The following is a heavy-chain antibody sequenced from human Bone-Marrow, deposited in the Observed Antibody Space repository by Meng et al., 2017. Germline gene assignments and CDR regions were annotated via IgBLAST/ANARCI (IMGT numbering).Heavy chain of an antibody. CDR1: GFTFSNAW. Sequence: GESLKISCAASGFTFSNAWMTWLRQARGRGLEWIGRMKSNVDGGTVDYAAAVKGRFFLSREDSENTFYMPMNSLTTGDTAVYYCSGHVDYWGHGTLVTVSS. CDR3: SGHVDY. V-gene: IGHV3-15*01. J-gene: IGHJ4*01. CDR2: MKSNVDGGTV.